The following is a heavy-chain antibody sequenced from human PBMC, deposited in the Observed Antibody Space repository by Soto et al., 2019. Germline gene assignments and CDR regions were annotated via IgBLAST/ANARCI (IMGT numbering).Heavy chain of an antibody. CDR3: GKGRSGDVGVFY. V-gene: IGHV1-2*02. CDR1: GYSFTGYY. D-gene: IGHD1-26*01. CDR2: TSPNSGGT. Sequence: QVQLVQSGAEVKKSGASVKISCKASGYSFTGYYIHWVRQAPGQGFEWMGETSPNSGGTKYEQKFQGRITMTRNTSITTVYMDLSNLSPDDTAVYYCGKGRSGDVGVFYWGQGTLVTVYS. J-gene: IGHJ4*02.